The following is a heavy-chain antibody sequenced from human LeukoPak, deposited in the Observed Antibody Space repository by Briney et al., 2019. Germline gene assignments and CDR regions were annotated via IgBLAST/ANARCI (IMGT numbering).Heavy chain of an antibody. V-gene: IGHV4-61*01. D-gene: IGHD1-1*01. CDR1: GYSISSGYY. J-gene: IGHJ4*02. CDR3: ARRGRSSTFDY. Sequence: SETLSLTRTVSGYSISSGYYWGWIRQPPGKGLEWIGYIYYSGSTNYNPSLKSRVTISVDTSKNQFSLKLSSVTAADTAVYYCARRGRSSTFDYWGQGTLVTVSS. CDR2: IYYSGST.